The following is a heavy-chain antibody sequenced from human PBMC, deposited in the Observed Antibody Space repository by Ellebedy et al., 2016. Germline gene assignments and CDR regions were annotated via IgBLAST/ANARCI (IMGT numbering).Heavy chain of an antibody. J-gene: IGHJ4*02. V-gene: IGHV3-30-3*01. CDR3: ARVLRYFDWLSAIDY. CDR1: GFTFGSYA. CDR2: ISYDGSNK. D-gene: IGHD3-9*01. Sequence: GGSLRLSCAASGFTFGSYAMHWVRQAPGKGLEWVAVISYDGSNKYYADSVKGRFTISRDNSKNTLYLQMNSLRAEDTAVYYCARVLRYFDWLSAIDYWGQGTLVTVSS.